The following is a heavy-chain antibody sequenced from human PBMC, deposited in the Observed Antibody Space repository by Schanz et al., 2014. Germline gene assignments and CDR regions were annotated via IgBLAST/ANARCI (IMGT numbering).Heavy chain of an antibody. D-gene: IGHD3-10*01. CDR3: AKGSRSGSKDMDV. Sequence: EVQLVQSGGGLVQPGGSLRLSCAASGITFSSHSFNWVRQAPGKGLEWISYITYNGGTIYYADSVKGRFTISRDNAKNSLYLEMNSLRAEDTALYYCAKGSRSGSKDMDVWGKGTTVTVSS. V-gene: IGHV3-48*01. CDR1: GITFSSHS. CDR2: ITYNGGTI. J-gene: IGHJ6*03.